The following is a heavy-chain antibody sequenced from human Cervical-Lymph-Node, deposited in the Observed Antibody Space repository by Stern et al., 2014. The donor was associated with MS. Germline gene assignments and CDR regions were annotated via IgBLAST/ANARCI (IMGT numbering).Heavy chain of an antibody. D-gene: IGHD5-18*01. Sequence: QVQLQESGPGLVKPSGTLSLTCAVSGGSISSSNWWSWVRQPPGKGLEWIGEIYHSGSTNYNPSLKRRVTISVDKSKNQFSLKLSSVTAADTAVYYCARSIGYSYGYRYNWFDPWGQGTLVTVSS. CDR3: ARSIGYSYGYRYNWFDP. J-gene: IGHJ5*02. CDR1: GGSISSSNW. V-gene: IGHV4-4*02. CDR2: IYHSGST.